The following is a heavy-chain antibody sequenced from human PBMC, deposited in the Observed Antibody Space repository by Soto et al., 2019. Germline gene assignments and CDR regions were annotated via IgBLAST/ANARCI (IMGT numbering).Heavy chain of an antibody. V-gene: IGHV4-39*01. D-gene: IGHD6-19*01. Sequence: SETLSLTCTVSGGSISSSSYYWGWIRQPPGKGLEWIGSIYYSGSTYYNPSLKSRVTISVDTSKNQFSLKLSSVTAADTAVYYCARHDLSPIAVAGTKAPLYFDYWGQGTLVTVSS. CDR1: GGSISSSSYY. CDR3: ARHDLSPIAVAGTKAPLYFDY. CDR2: IYYSGST. J-gene: IGHJ4*02.